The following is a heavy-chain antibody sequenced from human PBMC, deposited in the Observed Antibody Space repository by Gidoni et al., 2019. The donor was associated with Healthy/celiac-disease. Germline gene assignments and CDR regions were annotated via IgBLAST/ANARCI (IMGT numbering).Heavy chain of an antibody. CDR3: ARQRGDCSGGSCYPDFDY. V-gene: IGHV5-51*01. J-gene: IGHJ4*02. D-gene: IGHD2-15*01. Sequence: EVQLVQSGAEVKKPGESLKISCKGSGDSGTSYWIGWVRQMPGKGLEWLGIIYPGYSATRSSPSFPGQVTISADKSISTAYLQWSSLKASDTAMYYCARQRGDCSGGSCYPDFDYWGQGTLVTVSS. CDR1: GDSGTSYW. CDR2: IYPGYSAT.